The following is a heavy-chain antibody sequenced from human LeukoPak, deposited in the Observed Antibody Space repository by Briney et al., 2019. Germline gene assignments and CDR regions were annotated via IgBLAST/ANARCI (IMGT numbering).Heavy chain of an antibody. V-gene: IGHV4-39*01. Sequence: SEILSLTCTVSGGAIRSSSYYWGWIRQPPGKGLEWIGSIYYSGSTYYNPSLKSRVTISVDTSKNQFSLKLSSVTAADTAVYYCARLDYYDSSGYYYFDYWGQGTLVTVSS. D-gene: IGHD3-22*01. CDR3: ARLDYYDSSGYYYFDY. CDR1: GGAIRSSSYY. CDR2: IYYSGST. J-gene: IGHJ4*02.